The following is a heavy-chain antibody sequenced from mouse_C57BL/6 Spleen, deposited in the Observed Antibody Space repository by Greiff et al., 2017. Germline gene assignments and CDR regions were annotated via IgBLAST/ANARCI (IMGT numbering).Heavy chain of an antibody. J-gene: IGHJ4*01. CDR2: INPNNGGT. V-gene: IGHV1-18*01. D-gene: IGHD2-5*01. CDR1: GYTFTDYN. Sequence: SGPELVKPGASVKIPCKASGYTFTDYNMDWVKQSHGKSLEWIGDINPNNGGTIYNQKFKGKATLTVDKSSSTAYMELRSLTSEDTAVYYCARYSNYGGYYAMDYWGQGTSVTVSS. CDR3: ARYSNYGGYYAMDY.